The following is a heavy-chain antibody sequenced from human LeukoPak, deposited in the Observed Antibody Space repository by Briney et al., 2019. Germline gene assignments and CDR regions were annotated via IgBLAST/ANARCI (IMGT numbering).Heavy chain of an antibody. J-gene: IGHJ6*03. CDR3: ARWSYYDSSGYRANFYYYMDV. CDR1: GFTFSTYS. Sequence: GGSLRLSCAASGFTFSTYSMNWVRQAPGKGLEWVSSISGSSTYIYYADSLKGRFTISRDNAKNSLYLQMNSLRAEDTAVYYCARWSYYDSSGYRANFYYYMDVWGKGTTVTISS. CDR2: ISGSSTYI. D-gene: IGHD3-22*01. V-gene: IGHV3-21*01.